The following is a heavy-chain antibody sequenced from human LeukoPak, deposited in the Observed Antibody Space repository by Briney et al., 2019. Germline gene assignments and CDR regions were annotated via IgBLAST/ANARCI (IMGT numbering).Heavy chain of an antibody. Sequence: GGSLRLSCAASGFTFSSYAMSWVRQAPGKGLEWVSAISGSGGSTYYADSVKGRSTISRDNSKNTLYLQMNSLRAEDTAVYYCAKTRDFWSGYYFDYWGQGTLVTVSS. J-gene: IGHJ4*02. V-gene: IGHV3-23*01. CDR1: GFTFSSYA. CDR2: ISGSGGST. CDR3: AKTRDFWSGYYFDY. D-gene: IGHD3-3*01.